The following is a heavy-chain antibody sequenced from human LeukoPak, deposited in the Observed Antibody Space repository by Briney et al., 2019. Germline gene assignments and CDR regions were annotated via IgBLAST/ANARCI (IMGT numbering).Heavy chain of an antibody. CDR1: GFTFSSYA. CDR3: ARGLNDILTGYYLDY. CDR2: ISYDGSNK. D-gene: IGHD3-9*01. Sequence: PGGSLRLSCAASGFTFSSYAMHWVRQAPGKGLEWVAVISYDGSNKYYADSVKGRFTISRDNAKNSLYLQMNSLRAEDTAVYYCARGLNDILTGYYLDYWGQGTLVTVSS. J-gene: IGHJ4*02. V-gene: IGHV3-30*04.